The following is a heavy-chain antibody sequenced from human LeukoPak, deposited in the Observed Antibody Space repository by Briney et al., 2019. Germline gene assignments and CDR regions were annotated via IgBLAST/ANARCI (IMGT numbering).Heavy chain of an antibody. D-gene: IGHD6-13*01. CDR1: DFTISSYE. CDR3: ARLPGYSSSWYDWYFDL. Sequence: GGSLRLSCAAADFTISSYEMNLGRQAPGKGLEWVSYISSSSSTIYSADSVRGRFTISRDNAKNSLYLQMNSLRAEDTAVYYCARLPGYSSSWYDWYFDLWGRGTLVTVSS. V-gene: IGHV3-48*03. J-gene: IGHJ2*01. CDR2: ISSSSSTI.